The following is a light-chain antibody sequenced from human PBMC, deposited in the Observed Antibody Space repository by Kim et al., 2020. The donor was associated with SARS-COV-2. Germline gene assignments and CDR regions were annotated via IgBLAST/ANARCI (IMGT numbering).Light chain of an antibody. Sequence: QSALTQPRSVSGSPGESVTISCTATSNTFGGFNYVSWYQHHPGKAPEFIIHDVTKRPSGVPLRFSGSKSGNTASLTISGLQAEDGADYYCCSYAGSYTWVFGGGTQLTVL. CDR3: CSYAGSYTWV. J-gene: IGLJ3*02. CDR2: DVT. V-gene: IGLV2-11*01. CDR1: SNTFGGFNY.